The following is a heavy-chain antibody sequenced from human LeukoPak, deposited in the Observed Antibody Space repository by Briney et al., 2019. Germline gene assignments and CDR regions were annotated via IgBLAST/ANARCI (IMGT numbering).Heavy chain of an antibody. CDR2: ISGSGGST. Sequence: GGSLRLSCAASGFTFSSYAMSWVRQAPGKGLEWVSAISGSGGSTYYADSVKGRFTISRDNAKNSLYLQMNSLRAEDTALYYCAKGYTASWYEYYFDYWGQGTLVTVSS. V-gene: IGHV3-23*01. CDR3: AKGYTASWYEYYFDY. J-gene: IGHJ4*02. D-gene: IGHD5-18*01. CDR1: GFTFSSYA.